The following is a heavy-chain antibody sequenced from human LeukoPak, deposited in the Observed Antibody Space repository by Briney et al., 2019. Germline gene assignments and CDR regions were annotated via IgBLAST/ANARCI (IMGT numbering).Heavy chain of an antibody. CDR3: ARDRTAADP. J-gene: IGHJ5*02. D-gene: IGHD6-13*01. CDR2: IYTDSST. Sequence: GGSLRLSCAASGFTIYNYYMSWVRQAPGKGLEWVSVIYTDSSTYHADSVKGRFTISRDNSKNTLYLQMNNLRVEDTAVYYCARDRTAADPWGQGTLVTVSS. CDR1: GFTIYNYY. V-gene: IGHV3-53*01.